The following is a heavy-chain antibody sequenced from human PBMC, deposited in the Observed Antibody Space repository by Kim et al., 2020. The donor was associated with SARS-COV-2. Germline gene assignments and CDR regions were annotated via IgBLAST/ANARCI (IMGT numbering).Heavy chain of an antibody. V-gene: IGHV4-61*01. Sequence: SETLSLTCIVSGGSVSSRSYYWSWIRQPPGKGLEWMGYFYYIGNTKYNPSFKSRVTISIDTSKNQFSLNLNSVTAADAAVYYCASGGSDFWSGYYNPSATYWGRRTLVTVSS. D-gene: IGHD3-3*01. CDR3: ASGGSDFWSGYYNPSATY. CDR2: FYYIGNT. J-gene: IGHJ4*02. CDR1: GGSVSSRSYY.